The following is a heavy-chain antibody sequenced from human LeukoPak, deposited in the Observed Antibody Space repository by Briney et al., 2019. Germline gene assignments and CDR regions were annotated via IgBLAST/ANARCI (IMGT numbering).Heavy chain of an antibody. J-gene: IGHJ4*02. CDR1: GGSISSSSYY. V-gene: IGHV4-39*07. D-gene: IGHD3-22*01. CDR3: ASLHDSRGGDY. CDR2: IFYSGST. Sequence: KASETLSLTCIVSGGSISSSSYYWGWIRQPPGKGLEWIGSIFYSGSTYYNLSLKSRVTISVDTSMNQFSLKLSSVTAADTAVYYCASLHDSRGGDYWGQGTLVTVSS.